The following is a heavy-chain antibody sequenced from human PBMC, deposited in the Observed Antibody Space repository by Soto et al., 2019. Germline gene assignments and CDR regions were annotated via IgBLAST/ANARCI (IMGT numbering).Heavy chain of an antibody. CDR1: GFTIRNYW. CDR2: TNGDGST. J-gene: IGHJ4*02. D-gene: IGHD3-10*01. CDR3: ARDSPLVRGVGFDY. V-gene: IGHV3-74*01. Sequence: EVQLVESGGGLVQPGGSLRLSCAASGFTIRNYWMHWVRQVPGKGLVWVSRTNGDGSTNYADSVKGRFTISSDNAKNTLYLQMNTLRVEDTAVYYCARDSPLVRGVGFDYWGPGTLVTVSS.